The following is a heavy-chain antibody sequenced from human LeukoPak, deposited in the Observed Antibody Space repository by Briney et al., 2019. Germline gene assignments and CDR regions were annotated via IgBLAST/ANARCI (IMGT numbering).Heavy chain of an antibody. Sequence: SETLSLTCAVYGGSFSGYYWSWIRQPPGKGLEWIGEINHSGSTNYNPSLKSRVTISVDTSKNQFSLKLSSVTATDTAVYYCARVRDCSSTSCPWNYYYIDVWGKGTTVTVSS. CDR2: INHSGST. J-gene: IGHJ6*03. CDR1: GGSFSGYY. D-gene: IGHD2-2*01. V-gene: IGHV4-34*01. CDR3: ARVRDCSSTSCPWNYYYIDV.